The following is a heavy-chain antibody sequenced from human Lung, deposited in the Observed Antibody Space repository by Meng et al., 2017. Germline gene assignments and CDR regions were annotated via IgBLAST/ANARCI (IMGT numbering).Heavy chain of an antibody. V-gene: IGHV1-2*06. CDR1: GYTCPDYW. CDR2: INPKSGDT. D-gene: IGHD6-13*01. Sequence: QGRLVQSGAEVKKPGASVKVSCKASGYTCPDYWLHWVRRAPGQGLEWMGRINPKSGDTHYAQRFQGRVTMTGDTSISTAYMELSGLRSDDTAMYYCARDEDISAAGKLFGDYWGQGTLVTVSS. CDR3: ARDEDISAAGKLFGDY. J-gene: IGHJ4*02.